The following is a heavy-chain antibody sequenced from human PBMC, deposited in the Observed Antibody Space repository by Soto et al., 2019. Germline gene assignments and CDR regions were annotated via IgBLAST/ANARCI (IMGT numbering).Heavy chain of an antibody. J-gene: IGHJ6*02. D-gene: IGHD1-1*01. CDR2: IYYRGST. Sequence: PSETLSLSCAVSGGSISSYYWTGRRKPPGKGLEWIGYIYYRGSTNYNPSLKSRVNISVDTSKNQFSLKLSSVTAADTAVYYCARGGTGMGYYGMEVWGQATTVTVSS. V-gene: IGHV4-59*01. CDR1: GGSISSYY. CDR3: ARGGTGMGYYGMEV.